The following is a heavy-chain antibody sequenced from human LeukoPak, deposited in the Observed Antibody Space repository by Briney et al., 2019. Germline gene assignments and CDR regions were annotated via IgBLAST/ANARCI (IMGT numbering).Heavy chain of an antibody. CDR2: IIPIFGTA. CDR3: ATDVSGLRSLDV. D-gene: IGHD3-3*01. V-gene: IGHV1-69*06. Sequence: SVNVSCKASGGTFSSYAISWVRQAPGQGLEWMGGIIPIFGTANYAQKFQGRVTMTEDTSTDTAYMELSSLRSEDTAIFYCATDVSGLRSLDVWGQGTTVTVSS. J-gene: IGHJ6*02. CDR1: GGTFSSYA.